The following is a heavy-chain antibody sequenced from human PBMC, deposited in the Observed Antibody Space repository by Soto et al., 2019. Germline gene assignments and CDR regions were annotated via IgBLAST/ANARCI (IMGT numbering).Heavy chain of an antibody. CDR1: GGSVSSGSDY. D-gene: IGHD3-3*01. V-gene: IGHV4-61*01. CDR2: IYYSGST. J-gene: IGHJ5*02. Sequence: PAETLSLTFTVSGGSVSSGSDYWSWIRQPPGKGLEWIGYIYYSGSTNYNPSLKSRVTISVDTSKNQFSLKLSSVTAADTAVYYCARGPQGGFWSGSNWFDPWGQGTLVNVSS. CDR3: ARGPQGGFWSGSNWFDP.